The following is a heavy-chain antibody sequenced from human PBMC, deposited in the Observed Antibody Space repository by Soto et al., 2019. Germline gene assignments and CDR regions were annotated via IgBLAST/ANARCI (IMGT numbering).Heavy chain of an antibody. D-gene: IGHD5-18*01. CDR2: IKSKTDGGTT. Sequence: GGSLRLSCAASGFTFSNAWMNWVRQAPGKGLEWVGRIKSKTDGGTTDYAAPVKGRFTISRDDSKNTLYLQMNSLKTEDTAVYYCTTEDPGVFEYSLYYYYGMDVWGQGTTVTVSS. CDR3: TTEDPGVFEYSLYYYYGMDV. CDR1: GFTFSNAW. V-gene: IGHV3-15*07. J-gene: IGHJ6*02.